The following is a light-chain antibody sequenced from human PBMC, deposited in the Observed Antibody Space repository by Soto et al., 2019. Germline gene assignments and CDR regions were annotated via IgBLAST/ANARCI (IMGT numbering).Light chain of an antibody. V-gene: IGKV1-33*01. CDR3: QQYDSVFT. CDR2: GAS. J-gene: IGKJ5*01. Sequence: DIQMTQSPSSLSASVGDRVTITCQASQDISNYLNWYQQKPGKAPKLLIYGASNLETGVPSRFSGSGSGTDFTFTISSLQAEDIATYFCQQYDSVFTFGQGTRLEI. CDR1: QDISNY.